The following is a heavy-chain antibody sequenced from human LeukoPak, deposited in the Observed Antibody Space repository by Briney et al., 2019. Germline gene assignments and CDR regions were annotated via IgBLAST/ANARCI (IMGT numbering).Heavy chain of an antibody. D-gene: IGHD6-19*01. J-gene: IGHJ5*02. CDR1: GFTFSNYE. CDR2: ISSSGSTI. V-gene: IGHV3-48*03. Sequence: PGGSLRLSCAASGFTFSNYEMNGVRQAPGKGLEWVSYISSSGSTIYYADSVKGRFTISRDNAKNSLYLQMNSLRAEDTAVYYCARDTAYSSGWDPWGQGTLVTVSS. CDR3: ARDTAYSSGWDP.